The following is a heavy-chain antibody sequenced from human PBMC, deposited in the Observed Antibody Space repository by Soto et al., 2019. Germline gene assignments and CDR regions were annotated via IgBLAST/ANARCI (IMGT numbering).Heavy chain of an antibody. CDR3: ARGFGGGYGDY. V-gene: IGHV3-33*01. J-gene: IGHJ4*02. CDR2: IWYDGSNK. Sequence: QVQLVESGGGVVQPGRSLRLSCAASGFTFSSYGMHWVRQAPGKGLEWVAVIWYDGSNKYYADSVKGRFTISRDNSKNTLYLQMNSMRAEDTAVYYCARGFGGGYGDYWGQGTLVTVSS. CDR1: GFTFSSYG. D-gene: IGHD1-26*01.